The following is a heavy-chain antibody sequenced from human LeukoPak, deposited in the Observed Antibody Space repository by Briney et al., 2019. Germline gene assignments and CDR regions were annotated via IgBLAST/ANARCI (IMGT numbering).Heavy chain of an antibody. J-gene: IGHJ4*02. V-gene: IGHV4-39*01. CDR2: THFSGST. CDR3: ARSSGRDGYNFGY. D-gene: IGHD5-24*01. CDR1: GGSISSTNHY. Sequence: SETLSLTCTVSGGSISSTNHYWGWIRQPPGKGLECIGTTHFSGSTHYNPSLNGRATISLDTPKNQFSLKVTSVTAADTAVYYCARSSGRDGYNFGYWGQGTLVTVSS.